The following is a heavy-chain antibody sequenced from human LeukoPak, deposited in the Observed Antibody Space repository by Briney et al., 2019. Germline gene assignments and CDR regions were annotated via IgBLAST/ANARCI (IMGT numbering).Heavy chain of an antibody. CDR3: ARSVAASRDY. D-gene: IGHD2-15*01. CDR2: INWNGGST. J-gene: IGHJ4*02. V-gene: IGHV3-20*04. Sequence: GGSLRLSCAAAGFTFDDYGRRWVRQAPGKGLEWVSGINWNGGSTGYADSVKGRFTISRDNAKNSLYLQMNSLRAEDTALYYCARSVAASRDYWGQGTLVTVS. CDR1: GFTFDDYG.